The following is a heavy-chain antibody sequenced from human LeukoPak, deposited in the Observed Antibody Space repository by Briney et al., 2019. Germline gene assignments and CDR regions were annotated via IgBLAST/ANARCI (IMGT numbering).Heavy chain of an antibody. J-gene: IGHJ6*03. D-gene: IGHD4-23*01. CDR1: GFTFSSYA. CDR2: ISGSGGST. V-gene: IGHV3-23*01. CDR3: AKYPYGGNSDYYYYMDV. Sequence: GGSLRLSCAASGFTFSSYAMSWVRQAPGKGLEWVSAISGSGGSTYYADSVKGRFTISRDNSKNTLYLQMNSLRAEDTAVYYCAKYPYGGNSDYYYYMDVWGKGTTVTVSS.